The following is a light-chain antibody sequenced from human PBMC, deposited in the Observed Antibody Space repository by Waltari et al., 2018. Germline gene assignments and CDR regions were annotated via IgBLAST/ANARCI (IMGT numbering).Light chain of an antibody. CDR2: LVS. J-gene: IGKJ4*01. CDR1: QSLLYSNGYHY. Sequence: DIVMTQSPLSLPVTPGEPASISCRSSQSLLYSNGYHYLDWYLQKPGQSPQLLIYLVSNRASGVPDRFSGSGSGTDFTLKISRVEAEDVGVYYCMQALQTPLTFGGGTKVEIK. CDR3: MQALQTPLT. V-gene: IGKV2-28*01.